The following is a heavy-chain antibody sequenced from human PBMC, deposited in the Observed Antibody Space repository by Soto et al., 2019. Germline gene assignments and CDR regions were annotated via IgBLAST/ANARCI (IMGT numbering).Heavy chain of an antibody. CDR1: GFTFSSYW. CDR3: PSVAGTTWGDAFDI. D-gene: IGHD1-7*01. Sequence: EVQLVESGGGLVQPGGSLRLSCAASGFTFSSYWMSWVRQGPGTGLEWVADIKQDGSEKYYVDSVKGRFTISRDNAKNSLYLQMNSLRAEDTAVYYCPSVAGTTWGDAFDICGQGTMVTVSS. CDR2: IKQDGSEK. V-gene: IGHV3-7*01. J-gene: IGHJ3*02.